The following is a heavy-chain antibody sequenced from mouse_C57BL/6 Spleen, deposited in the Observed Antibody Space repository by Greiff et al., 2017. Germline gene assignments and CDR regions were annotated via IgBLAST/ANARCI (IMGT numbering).Heavy chain of an antibody. J-gene: IGHJ2*01. CDR3: TWGDDGRDY. CDR2: IDPETGGT. V-gene: IGHV1-15*01. D-gene: IGHD2-2*01. CDR1: GYTFTDYE. Sequence: QVQLKQSGAELVRPGASVTLSCKASGYTFTDYEMHWVKQTPVHGLEWIGAIDPETGGTAYNQKFKGKAILTADKSSSTAYMELRSLTSADSAVYYCTWGDDGRDYWGQGTTLTVAS.